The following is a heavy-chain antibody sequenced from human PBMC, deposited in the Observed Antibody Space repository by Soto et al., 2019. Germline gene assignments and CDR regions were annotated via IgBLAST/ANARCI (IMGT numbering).Heavy chain of an antibody. D-gene: IGHD4-17*01. Sequence: SETLSLTCTVSGGSISSYYWSWIRQPPGKGLEWIGYIYYSGSTNYNPSLKSRVTISVDTSKNQFSLTLSSVTAADTAAYYCARLVLDGAVFDYWGQGTLVTVS. CDR2: IYYSGST. CDR3: ARLVLDGAVFDY. V-gene: IGHV4-59*08. CDR1: GGSISSYY. J-gene: IGHJ4*02.